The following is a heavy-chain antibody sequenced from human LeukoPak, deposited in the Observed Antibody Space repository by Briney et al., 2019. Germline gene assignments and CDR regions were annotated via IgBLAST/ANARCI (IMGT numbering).Heavy chain of an antibody. D-gene: IGHD2-15*01. CDR1: GYTFTGYY. CDR2: IIPILGIA. Sequence: SVKVSCKASGYTFTGYYMHWVRQAPGQGLEWMGRIIPILGIANYAQKFQGRVTITADKSTSTAYMELSSLRSEDTAVYYCARENLRACSGGSCSLYYWGQGTLVTVSS. CDR3: ARENLRACSGGSCSLYY. J-gene: IGHJ4*02. V-gene: IGHV1-69*04.